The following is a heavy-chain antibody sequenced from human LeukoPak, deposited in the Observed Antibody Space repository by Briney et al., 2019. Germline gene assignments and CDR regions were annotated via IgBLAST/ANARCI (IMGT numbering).Heavy chain of an antibody. J-gene: IGHJ4*02. CDR1: GYTFTGYY. D-gene: IGHD1-26*01. V-gene: IGHV1-18*04. CDR3: ARGGGSYLRLDY. CDR2: ISAYNGNT. Sequence: ASVKVSCKASGYTFTGYYMHWVRQAPGQGLEWMGWISAYNGNTNYAQKLQGRVTMTTDTSTSTAYMELRSLRSDDTAVYYCARGGGSYLRLDYWGQGTLVTVSS.